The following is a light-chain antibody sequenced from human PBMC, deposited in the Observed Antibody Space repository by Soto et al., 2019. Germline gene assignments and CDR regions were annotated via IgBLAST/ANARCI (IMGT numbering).Light chain of an antibody. CDR1: QSVSSSY. Sequence: EGVLAQSPGTLSLSPGDRATLSCRASQSVSSSYLAWYQQKPGQPPSLRIYGASSRATGIPDRFSGSGSGTDFTLTSSRLEPEDFAVYYCQRYGTSTPLTFGGGTKVEIK. J-gene: IGKJ4*01. CDR3: QRYGTSTPLT. CDR2: GAS. V-gene: IGKV3-20*01.